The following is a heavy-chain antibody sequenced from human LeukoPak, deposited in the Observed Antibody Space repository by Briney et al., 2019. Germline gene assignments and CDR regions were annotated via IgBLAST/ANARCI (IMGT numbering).Heavy chain of an antibody. Sequence: GGSLRLSCAASGFTFSSYAMSWVRQAPGKGLEWVSAISGSGGSTYYADSVKGRFTISRDNSKNTLYLQMNSLRAEDTAVYYCAKDPSGNQTKLIFDYWGQGTLVTVSS. CDR3: AKDPSGNQTKLIFDY. D-gene: IGHD1-14*01. CDR2: ISGSGGST. J-gene: IGHJ4*02. CDR1: GFTFSSYA. V-gene: IGHV3-23*01.